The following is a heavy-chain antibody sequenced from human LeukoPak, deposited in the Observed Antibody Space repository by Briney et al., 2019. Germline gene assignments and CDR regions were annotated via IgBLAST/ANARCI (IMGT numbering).Heavy chain of an antibody. CDR3: ARDPRRDGYNWGAFDI. CDR2: ISSSSSYI. D-gene: IGHD5-24*01. CDR1: GFTFSSYS. J-gene: IGHJ3*02. Sequence: GGSLRLSCAASGFTFSSYSMNWVRQAPGKGLEWVSSISSSSSYIYYADSVRGRFTISRDNAKNSLYLQMNSLRAEDTAVYYCARDPRRDGYNWGAFDIWGQGTMVTVSS. V-gene: IGHV3-21*01.